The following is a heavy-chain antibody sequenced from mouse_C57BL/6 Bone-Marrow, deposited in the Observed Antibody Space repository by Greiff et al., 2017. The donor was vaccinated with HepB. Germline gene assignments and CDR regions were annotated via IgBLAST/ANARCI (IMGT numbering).Heavy chain of an antibody. Sequence: EVQVVESGGGLVQPGGSLKLSCAASGFTFSDYGMAWVRQAPRKGPEWVAFISNLAYSIYYADTVTGRFTISRENAKNTLYLEMSSLRSEDTAMYYCARLYSNFAMDYWGKGTSVTVSS. CDR1: GFTFSDYG. D-gene: IGHD2-5*01. V-gene: IGHV5-15*01. CDR2: ISNLAYSI. CDR3: ARLYSNFAMDY. J-gene: IGHJ4*01.